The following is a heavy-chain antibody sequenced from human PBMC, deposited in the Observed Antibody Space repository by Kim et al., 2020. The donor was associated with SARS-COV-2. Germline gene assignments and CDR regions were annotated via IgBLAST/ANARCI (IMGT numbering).Heavy chain of an antibody. V-gene: IGHV4-39*07. D-gene: IGHD3-22*01. CDR1: GGSISSSSYY. CDR2: IYYSGST. CDR3: AREVTGGYYYDSSGYVHFDY. Sequence: SETLSLTCTVSGGSISSSSYYWGWIRQPPGKGLEWIGSIYYSGSTYYNPSLKSRVTISVDTSKNQFSLKLSSVTAADTAVYYCAREVTGGYYYDSSGYVHFDYWGQGTLVTVSS. J-gene: IGHJ4*02.